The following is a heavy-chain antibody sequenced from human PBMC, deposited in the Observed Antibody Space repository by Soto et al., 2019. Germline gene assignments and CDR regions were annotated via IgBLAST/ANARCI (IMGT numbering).Heavy chain of an antibody. Sequence: SETLSLTCTVSGGSISSGDYYWSWIRQPPGKGLEWIGYIYYSGSTYYNPSLKSRVTISVDTSKNQFSLKLSSVTAADTAVYYCARSIAAAGTFYYYYYYGMDVWGQGTTVTVSS. D-gene: IGHD6-13*01. CDR1: GGSISSGDYY. CDR2: IYYSGST. J-gene: IGHJ6*02. V-gene: IGHV4-30-4*01. CDR3: ARSIAAAGTFYYYYYYGMDV.